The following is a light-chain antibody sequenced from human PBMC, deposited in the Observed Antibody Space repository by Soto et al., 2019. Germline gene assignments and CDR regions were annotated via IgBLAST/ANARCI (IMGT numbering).Light chain of an antibody. CDR3: ETGDPRLGFVF. CDR2: DTN. J-gene: IGLJ7*02. CDR1: GSNIGKND. V-gene: IGLV1-51*01. Sequence: QSVLTQPPSVSAAPGQKVTISCSGSGSNIGKNDVSWYLQLPGAAPKLLIYDTNKRPSGIPDRFSGSKSGTSATLGITGLQTGEEAVYFCETGDPRLGFVFFGGGPKPPAL.